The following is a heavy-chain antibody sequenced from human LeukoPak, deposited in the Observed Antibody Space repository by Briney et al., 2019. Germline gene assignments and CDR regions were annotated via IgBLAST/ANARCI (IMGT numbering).Heavy chain of an antibody. CDR2: TNSDGSTT. J-gene: IGHJ6*02. CDR1: GFTFSNYW. CDR3: GRGNYYGVDI. V-gene: IGHV3-74*01. Sequence: PGGSLRLSCAASGFTFSNYWMHWVRQAPGKGLVWVSRTNSDGSTTSHADSAKGRFTISRDNAKNTLFLQLNSLRVEDTAVYYCGRGNYYGVDIWGQGTTVTVSS.